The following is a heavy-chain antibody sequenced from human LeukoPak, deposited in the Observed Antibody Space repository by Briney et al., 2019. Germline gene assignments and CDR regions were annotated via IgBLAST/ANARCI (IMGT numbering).Heavy chain of an antibody. D-gene: IGHD3-3*02. CDR1: GGSISSSSYY. Sequence: PSETLSLTCTVSGGSISSSSYYWGWIRQPPGKGLEWIGSIYYSGSTYYNPSLKSRVTISVDTSKNQFSLKLSSVTAADTAVYYCARLGFLEWLPNLNWFDPWGRGTLVTVSS. J-gene: IGHJ5*02. CDR2: IYYSGST. V-gene: IGHV4-39*01. CDR3: ARLGFLEWLPNLNWFDP.